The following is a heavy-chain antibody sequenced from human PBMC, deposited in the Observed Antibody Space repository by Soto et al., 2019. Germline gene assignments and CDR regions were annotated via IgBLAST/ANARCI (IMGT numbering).Heavy chain of an antibody. CDR1: GFAFSNYW. CDR3: VRGSNGWYGIAY. Sequence: EVQLVESGGGLVQPGGSLGLSCTASGFAFSNYWMYWVRQAPGKGLVWVSRISGDGRVTNYEDSVKGRSTISRDNAKNTLYLQMNSLRVEDTAVYHCVRGSNGWYGIAYWGQGILVTVS. J-gene: IGHJ4*02. CDR2: ISGDGRVT. V-gene: IGHV3-74*01. D-gene: IGHD6-19*01.